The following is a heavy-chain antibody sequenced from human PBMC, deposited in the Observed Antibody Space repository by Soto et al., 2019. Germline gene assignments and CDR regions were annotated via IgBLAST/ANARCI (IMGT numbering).Heavy chain of an antibody. D-gene: IGHD3-10*01. V-gene: IGHV4-59*01. CDR2: IYYSGST. J-gene: IGHJ6*03. CDR1: GGSISSYY. CDR3: ARVGGDGAYYYYYYYYMDG. Sequence: SETLSLTCTVSGGSISSYYWSWIRQPPGKGLEWIGYIYYSGSTNYNPSLKSRVTISVDTSKNQFSLKLSSVTAADTAVYYCARVGGDGAYYYYYYYYMDGWGKGTTDTVSS.